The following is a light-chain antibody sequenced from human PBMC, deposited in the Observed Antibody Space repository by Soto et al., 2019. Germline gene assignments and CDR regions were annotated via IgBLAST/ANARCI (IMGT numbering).Light chain of an antibody. CDR1: QGISIY. CDR3: QQLNSYPFLA. V-gene: IGKV1-9*01. J-gene: IGKJ4*01. CDR2: AAS. Sequence: DIQLTQSPSFLSASVGDRVTITCRASQGISIYLAWYQQTPGKAPKLLIYAASTLQSGVPSRFSGSGSGKEFALTISRLQPEDFATYYRQQLNSYPFLAFGGGTQVEIK.